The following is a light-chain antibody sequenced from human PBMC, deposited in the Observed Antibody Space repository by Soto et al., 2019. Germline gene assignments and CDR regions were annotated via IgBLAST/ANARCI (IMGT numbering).Light chain of an antibody. Sequence: VLTQPPSVSGAPGQRVTISCTGSSSNIGGNSVSWYQQLPGTAPKLLIYDDNKRPSGIPDRFSGSKSGTSATLGITGFQTGDEADYYCGSWDSSLSAYVFGTGTKV. CDR1: SSNIGGNS. V-gene: IGLV1-51*01. CDR2: DDN. J-gene: IGLJ1*01. CDR3: GSWDSSLSAYV.